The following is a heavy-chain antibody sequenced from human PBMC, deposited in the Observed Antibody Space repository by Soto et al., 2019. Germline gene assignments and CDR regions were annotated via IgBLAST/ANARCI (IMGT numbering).Heavy chain of an antibody. CDR3: AREGRVGGVIVEVSFYYYMDV. J-gene: IGHJ6*03. CDR2: ISAYNGNT. CDR1: GYTFTSYG. Sequence: GASVKVSCKASGYTFTSYGISWVRQAPGQGLEWMGWISAYNGNTNYAQRLQGRVTMTTDTSTSTAYMELRSLRSDDTAVYYCAREGRVGGVIVEVSFYYYMDVWGKGTTVTVSS. D-gene: IGHD3-16*02. V-gene: IGHV1-18*01.